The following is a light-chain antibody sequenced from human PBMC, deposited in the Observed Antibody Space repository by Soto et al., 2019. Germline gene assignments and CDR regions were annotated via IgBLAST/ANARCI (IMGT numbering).Light chain of an antibody. CDR1: SSDVGGYHY. CDR3: SSYRSSSNVV. Sequence: QSALTQPASVSGSPGQSVTISCTGTSSDVGGYHYVSWYQQHPGKAPKLLIYEVSNRPSGVSNRFSGSKSGNTASLTVSGLQAEDEADYYCSSYRSSSNVVFGGGTKLTVL. V-gene: IGLV2-14*01. CDR2: EVS. J-gene: IGLJ2*01.